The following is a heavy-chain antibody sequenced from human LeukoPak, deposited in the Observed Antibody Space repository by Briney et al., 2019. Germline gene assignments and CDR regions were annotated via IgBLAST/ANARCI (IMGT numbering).Heavy chain of an antibody. CDR3: ARDGQQLAPYAMDV. CDR1: GFRFGSHA. D-gene: IGHD6-13*01. CDR2: IWYDGSNK. J-gene: IGHJ6*02. Sequence: GGSLRLSCAASGFRFGSHAVHWVRQAPGKGLEWLAQIWYDGSNKYYVDSVKGRFTTSRDNSKNTVYLQMNSLRAEDTAVYFSARDGQQLAPYAMDVWGQGTTVTVSS. V-gene: IGHV3-33*01.